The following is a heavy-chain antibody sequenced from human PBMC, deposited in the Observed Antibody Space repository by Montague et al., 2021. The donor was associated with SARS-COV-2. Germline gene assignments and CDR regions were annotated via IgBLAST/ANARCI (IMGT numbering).Heavy chain of an antibody. V-gene: IGHV4-39*07. CDR2: IYYSGST. J-gene: IGHJ6*02. Sequence: SETLSLTCTVSGGSISSSSYYWGWIRQPPGKGLEWIGSIYYSGSTYYNPSLKSRVTISVDTSKNQFSLELSSVTDADTAVYYCARVGRQQMVRLSGMDVWGQGTTVTVSS. CDR1: GGSISSSSYY. CDR3: ARVGRQQMVRLSGMDV. D-gene: IGHD6-13*01.